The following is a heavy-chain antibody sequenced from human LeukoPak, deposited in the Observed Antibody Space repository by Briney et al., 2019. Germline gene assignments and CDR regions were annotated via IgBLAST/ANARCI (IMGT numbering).Heavy chain of an antibody. Sequence: GGSLRLSCAASGFSFSSYAMSWVRQAPGRGLEWVSVIIATGGTTYYADSVKGRFTISRDNSKNTLYLQVNSLRAEDTAVYYCAKTKVPNYYGSGSYVDFWGQGTLVTVSS. D-gene: IGHD3-10*01. J-gene: IGHJ4*02. V-gene: IGHV3-23*01. CDR3: AKTKVPNYYGSGSYVDF. CDR1: GFSFSSYA. CDR2: IIATGGTT.